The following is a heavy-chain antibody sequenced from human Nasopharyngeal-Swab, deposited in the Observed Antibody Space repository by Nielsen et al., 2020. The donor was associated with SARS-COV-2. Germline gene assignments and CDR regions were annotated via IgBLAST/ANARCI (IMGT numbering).Heavy chain of an antibody. CDR3: ARHVEDIVVVPAAARGYYYYYMDV. J-gene: IGHJ6*03. D-gene: IGHD2-2*01. Sequence: SETLSLTCAVPGYSISSGYYWGWIRQPPGKGLEWIGSIYHSGSTYYNPSLKSRVTISVDTSKNQFSLKLSSVTAADTAVYYCARHVEDIVVVPAAARGYYYYYMDVWGKGTTVTVSS. CDR2: IYHSGST. CDR1: GYSISSGYY. V-gene: IGHV4-38-2*01.